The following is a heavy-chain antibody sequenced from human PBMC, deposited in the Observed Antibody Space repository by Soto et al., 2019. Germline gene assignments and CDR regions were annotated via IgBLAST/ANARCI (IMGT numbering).Heavy chain of an antibody. D-gene: IGHD2-15*01. V-gene: IGHV4-31*03. CDR1: GASFSSGGYY. Sequence: PSETLSLTCTVSGASFSSGGYYWSWIRQHSGKGLEWLGYIHYSGGATYSPSYNPSLKGRLTISVDTSKNQFSLKLSSVTAADTAVYYCARGPHCSGGSCYEGLSPWGQGTLVTVSS. CDR3: ARGPHCSGGSCYEGLSP. J-gene: IGHJ5*02. CDR2: IHYSGGATYSP.